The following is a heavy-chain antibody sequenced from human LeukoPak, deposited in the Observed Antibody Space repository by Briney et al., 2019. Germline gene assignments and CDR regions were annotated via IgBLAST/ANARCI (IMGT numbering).Heavy chain of an antibody. CDR2: IYYSGST. D-gene: IGHD2-15*01. CDR3: ARDRGGSGD. V-gene: IGHV4-59*01. J-gene: IGHJ4*02. Sequence: KPSETLSLTCTVSGGSISSYYWSWIRQPPGKGLEWIGYIYYSGSTNYNPSLKSRVTISVDTSKNQFSLKLSSVTAADTAVYYSARDRGGSGDWGQGTLVTVSS. CDR1: GGSISSYY.